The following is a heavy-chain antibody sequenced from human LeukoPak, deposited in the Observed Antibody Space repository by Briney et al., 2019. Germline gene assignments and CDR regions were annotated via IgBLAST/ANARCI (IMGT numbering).Heavy chain of an antibody. V-gene: IGHV3-21*01. J-gene: IGHJ6*03. CDR2: ISSSSSYI. CDR1: GFTFSSYS. D-gene: IGHD1-26*01. CDR3: ARGGATSYYYYYYYMDV. Sequence: GGSLRLSCAASGFTFSSYSMNWVRQAPGKGLEWVSSISSSSSYIYYADSVKGRFTISRDNAKNSLYLQMNSLRAEDTAVYYCARGGATSYYYYYYYMDVWGKGTTVTISS.